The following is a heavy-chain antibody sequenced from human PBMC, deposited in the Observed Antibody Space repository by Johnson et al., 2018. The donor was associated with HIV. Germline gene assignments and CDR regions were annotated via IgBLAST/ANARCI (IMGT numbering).Heavy chain of an antibody. CDR3: ARSVGYYDSSAYYYVDAFDI. V-gene: IGHV3-20*04. CDR1: GFTFDDYG. D-gene: IGHD3-22*01. J-gene: IGHJ3*02. Sequence: VQLVESGGGVVRPGGSLRLSCAASGFTFDDYGMSWVRQGPGKGLEWVSGINWNGGSTGYADHLKGRFPISRDNAKNSLYLQMNSLRAEDTALYYCARSVGYYDSSAYYYVDAFDIWGQGTMVTVSS. CDR2: INWNGGST.